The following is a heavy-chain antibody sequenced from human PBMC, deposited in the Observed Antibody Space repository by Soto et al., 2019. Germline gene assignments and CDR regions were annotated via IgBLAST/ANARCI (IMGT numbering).Heavy chain of an antibody. J-gene: IGHJ4*02. CDR2: INWNGGST. Sequence: PGGSLRLSCAASGFTFDDSGMNWVRQAPGKGLEWVSGINWNGGSTGYADSVKGRFTISRDNAKDSLYLQMNSLRVEDTALYYCAGDDSHGRRVAYWGQGTLVTVSS. CDR1: GFTFDDSG. D-gene: IGHD3-3*01. CDR3: AGDDSHGRRVAY. V-gene: IGHV3-20*04.